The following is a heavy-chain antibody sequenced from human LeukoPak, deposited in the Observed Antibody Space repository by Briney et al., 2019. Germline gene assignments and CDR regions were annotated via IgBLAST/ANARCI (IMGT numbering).Heavy chain of an antibody. CDR1: GGSISSYY. V-gene: IGHV4-4*07. D-gene: IGHD3-3*01. Sequence: SETLSLTCTVSGGSISSYYWSWIRQPAGKGLEWIGRFYTSGSTKYNPSLKSRVTMSEDTSKNQFSLKLSSVTAADTAVYYCARRYYDFWSGYYLFDYWGQGTLVTVSS. CDR3: ARRYYDFWSGYYLFDY. CDR2: FYTSGST. J-gene: IGHJ4*02.